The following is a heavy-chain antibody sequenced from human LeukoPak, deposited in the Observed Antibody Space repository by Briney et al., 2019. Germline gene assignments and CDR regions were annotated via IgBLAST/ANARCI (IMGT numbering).Heavy chain of an antibody. D-gene: IGHD3-3*01. CDR3: AVGYYDFWSGWPYYYYGMDV. CDR1: GFTFTSSA. J-gene: IGHJ6*02. CDR2: IVVGSGNT. V-gene: IGHV1-58*01. Sequence: SVKVSYKASGFTFTSSAVQWVRQARGQRLEWIGWIVVGSGNTNYAQKFQERVTITRDMSTSTAYMELSSLRSEDTAVYYCAVGYYDFWSGWPYYYYGMDVWGQGTTVTVSS.